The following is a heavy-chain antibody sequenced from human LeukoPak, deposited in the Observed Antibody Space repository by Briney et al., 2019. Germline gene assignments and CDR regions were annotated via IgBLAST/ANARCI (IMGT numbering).Heavy chain of an antibody. D-gene: IGHD1-26*01. CDR3: ARTRSGNSFDY. CDR1: GFTFSLYG. Sequence: GGSLRLSCAASGFTFSLYGMHWVRQAPGKGLEWVTLIWYDGTNKYYADSVKGRFTISRDNSKSTLYLQINSLRAEDTAVYYCARTRSGNSFDYWGQGTLVTVSS. V-gene: IGHV3-33*01. J-gene: IGHJ4*02. CDR2: IWYDGTNK.